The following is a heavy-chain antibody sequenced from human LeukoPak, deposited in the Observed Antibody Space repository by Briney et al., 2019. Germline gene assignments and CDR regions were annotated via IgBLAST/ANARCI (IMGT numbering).Heavy chain of an antibody. V-gene: IGHV3-30*02. D-gene: IGHD4-11*01. CDR2: IRYDGSNK. J-gene: IGHJ4*02. CDR3: AKDGRQSLDY. CDR1: GFTFSSYA. Sequence: GRSLRLSCAASGFTFSSYAMHWVRQAPGKGLEWVAFIRYDGSNKYYADSVKGRFTISRDNSKNTLYLQMNSLRAEDTAVYYCAKDGRQSLDYWGQGTLVTVSS.